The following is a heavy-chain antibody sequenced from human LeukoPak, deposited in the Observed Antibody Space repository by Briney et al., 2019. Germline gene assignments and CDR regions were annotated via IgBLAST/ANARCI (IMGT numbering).Heavy chain of an antibody. CDR3: AKGPPYNFDSTGPKGMGAFDI. D-gene: IGHD3-22*01. CDR1: GFTFSSYA. Sequence: PGGSLRLSCVASGFTFSSYAMTWVRQAPGKGLEWVSAISGSGGTTYYADSVKGRFTISRDNSKNTLYLQMNSLRAEDTAVYSCAKGPPYNFDSTGPKGMGAFDIWGQGTMVTVSS. CDR2: ISGSGGTT. V-gene: IGHV3-23*01. J-gene: IGHJ3*02.